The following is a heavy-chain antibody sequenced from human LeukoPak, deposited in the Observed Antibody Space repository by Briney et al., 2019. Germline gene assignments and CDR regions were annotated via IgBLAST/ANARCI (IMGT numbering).Heavy chain of an antibody. CDR3: ARARFFAFDI. D-gene: IGHD3-3*01. CDR1: GYTFTTYD. J-gene: IGHJ3*02. Sequence: ASVKVSCKASGYTFTTYDITWVRQATGQGLEWMGWMNPNSGNTAYAQKFQGRVTITRNTSISTAYMELSSLRSEDTAVYYCARARFFAFDIWGQGTMVTVSS. CDR2: MNPNSGNT. V-gene: IGHV1-8*03.